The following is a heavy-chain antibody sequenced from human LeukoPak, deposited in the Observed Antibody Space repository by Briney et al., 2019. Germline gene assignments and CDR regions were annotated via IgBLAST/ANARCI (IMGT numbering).Heavy chain of an antibody. D-gene: IGHD3-16*01. Sequence: SETLSLTCTVSGGSISSGSYYWSWIRQPPGKGLEWIGRIYTSGSTNYNPSLKSRVTISVDTSKNQFSLELSSVTAADAAVDYCARGGGGYWGQGTLVTVSS. J-gene: IGHJ4*02. V-gene: IGHV4-61*02. CDR1: GGSISSGSYY. CDR2: IYTSGST. CDR3: ARGGGGY.